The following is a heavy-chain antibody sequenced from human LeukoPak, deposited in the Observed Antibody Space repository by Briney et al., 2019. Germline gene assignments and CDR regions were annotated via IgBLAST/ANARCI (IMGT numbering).Heavy chain of an antibody. CDR3: ARDGGLYYYGSGSSKSNSWFDP. D-gene: IGHD3-10*01. V-gene: IGHV4-4*07. CDR1: GGSISSYY. CDR2: IYTSGST. J-gene: IGHJ5*02. Sequence: PSETLSLTCTVSGGSISSYYWRWLRQPAGKGLEGLGRIYTSGSTNYNASLKSRVTMSVDTSKNQFYLTLSSVTAADTAVYYCARDGGLYYYGSGSSKSNSWFDPWGQGTLVTVSS.